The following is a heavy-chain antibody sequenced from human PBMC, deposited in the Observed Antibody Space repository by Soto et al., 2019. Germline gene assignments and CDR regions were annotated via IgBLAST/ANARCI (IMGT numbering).Heavy chain of an antibody. D-gene: IGHD2-21*01. CDR2: INSDGSST. V-gene: IGHV3-74*01. CDR3: ARPPYSEVIAIYYYYYMDV. CDR1: GFTFSSYW. J-gene: IGHJ6*03. Sequence: PGGSLRLSCAASGFTFSSYWMHWVRQAPGKGLVWVSRINSDGSSTSYADSVKGRFTISRDNAKNTLYLQMNSLRAEDTAVYYCARPPYSEVIAIYYYYYMDVWGKGTTVTVSS.